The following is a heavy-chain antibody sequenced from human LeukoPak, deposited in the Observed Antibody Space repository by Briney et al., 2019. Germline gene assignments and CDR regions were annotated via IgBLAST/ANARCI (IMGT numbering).Heavy chain of an antibody. Sequence: GGSLRLSCAASGFTFSSYAMSWVRQAPGKGLEWVSGFSGGGGTTYYADSVKGRFTISRDNSKNTLYLQMNSLRAEDTAVYYCAKDRYDYVWGSSTRYYFDYWGQGTLVTVSS. CDR3: AKDRYDYVWGSSTRYYFDY. CDR1: GFTFSSYA. V-gene: IGHV3-23*01. J-gene: IGHJ4*02. CDR2: FSGGGGTT. D-gene: IGHD3-16*01.